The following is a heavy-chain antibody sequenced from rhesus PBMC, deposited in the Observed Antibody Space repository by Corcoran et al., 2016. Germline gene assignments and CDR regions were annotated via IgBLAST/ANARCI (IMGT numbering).Heavy chain of an antibody. CDR2: IYGSSGST. Sequence: QVQLQESGPGLVKPSETLSLTCAVSGYSISSNYWSWIRQPPGKGLDWIGYIYGSSGSTYYNPSLTSRGTISTDTTKNQFSLKLSAGTAADTAVYYCARGDSGTWIPFDYWGQGVLVTVSS. V-gene: IGHV4-147*01. D-gene: IGHD6-25*01. CDR1: GYSISSNY. J-gene: IGHJ4*01. CDR3: ARGDSGTWIPFDY.